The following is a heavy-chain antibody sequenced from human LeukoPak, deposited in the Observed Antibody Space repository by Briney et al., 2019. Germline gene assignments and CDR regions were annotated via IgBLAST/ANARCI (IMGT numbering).Heavy chain of an antibody. CDR3: ARDFISLTGTTSGFDY. V-gene: IGHV3-48*01. Sequence: QPGGSLRLSCAASGFTFSSYSMNWVRQAPGKGLEWVSYISSSSSTIYYADSVKGRFTISRDNAKNSLYLQMNSLRAEDTAVYYCARDFISLTGTTSGFDYWGQGTLVTVSS. CDR1: GFTFSSYS. CDR2: ISSSSSTI. D-gene: IGHD1-7*01. J-gene: IGHJ4*02.